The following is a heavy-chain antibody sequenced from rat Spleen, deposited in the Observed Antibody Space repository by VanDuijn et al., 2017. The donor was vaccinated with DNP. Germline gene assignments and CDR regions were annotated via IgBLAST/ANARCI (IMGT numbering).Heavy chain of an antibody. J-gene: IGHJ2*01. CDR2: IRYDGGGT. Sequence: EVQLVESGGDLVQPGRSLKLFCAASGFTFSDYYMAWVRQAPTKDLEWVAYIRYDGGGTKYADSVKGRFTISRDNAKNTLYLQMNSLRFEDMATYYCVRWNSGHFDYWGQGVMVPVSS. V-gene: IGHV5-22*01. D-gene: IGHD4-3*01. CDR3: VRWNSGHFDY. CDR1: GFTFSDYY.